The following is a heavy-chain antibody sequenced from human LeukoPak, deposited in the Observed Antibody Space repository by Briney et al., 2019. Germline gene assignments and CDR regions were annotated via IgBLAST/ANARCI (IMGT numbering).Heavy chain of an antibody. J-gene: IGHJ4*02. CDR3: QSRFLEWLLDY. D-gene: IGHD3-3*01. CDR1: GGSISSNNYF. Sequence: SETLSLTCTVSGGSISSNNYFWGWLRQPPGKGLEWIGSIYDSGSTYYNPSLKSRVTISVDTSKNQFSLKLNSVTAADTAMYYCQSRFLEWLLDYWGQGTLVTVSS. CDR2: IYDSGST. V-gene: IGHV4-39*01.